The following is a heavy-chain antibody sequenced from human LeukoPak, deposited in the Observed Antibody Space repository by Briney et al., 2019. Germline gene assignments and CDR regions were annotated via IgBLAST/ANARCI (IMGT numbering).Heavy chain of an antibody. CDR1: GGSFSDYY. D-gene: IGHD2-2*01. CDR2: INYSGST. Sequence: PSETLSLTCAVYGGSFSDYYWSWIRQPPGKGLEWIGEINYSGSTKYNPSLKSRVTISVDTSKNQFSLKLSSVTAADTAVYYCARGRSRYCSSTSCLRGMDVWGQGTTVTVSS. CDR3: ARGRSRYCSSTSCLRGMDV. V-gene: IGHV4-34*01. J-gene: IGHJ6*02.